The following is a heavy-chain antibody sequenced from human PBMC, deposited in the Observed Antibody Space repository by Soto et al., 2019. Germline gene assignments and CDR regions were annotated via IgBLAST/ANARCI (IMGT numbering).Heavy chain of an antibody. CDR3: ARVYILEAGSSYGMDV. V-gene: IGHV1-18*01. D-gene: IGHD1-1*01. J-gene: IGHJ6*02. CDR2: ISAHNGNT. Sequence: QAQLVQSGAEVKKPGASVKVSCKASGYNFSSHGISWVRQAPGQGLEWMGRISAHNGNTDYEQRLQGRVTMTTDTSTSTVYMELRSLRSDDAAVYYCARVYILEAGSSYGMDVWGQGTTVTVSS. CDR1: GYNFSSHG.